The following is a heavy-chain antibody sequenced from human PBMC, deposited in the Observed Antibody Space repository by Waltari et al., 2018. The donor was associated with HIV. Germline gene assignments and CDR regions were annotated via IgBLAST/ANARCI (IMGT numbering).Heavy chain of an antibody. CDR3: ARRRVFSYDFDY. V-gene: IGHV4-39*01. Sequence: LQLQESGPGLAKPSATLSLTCPVSGASISRSSSSGGWIRQPPGKGLEWIGHIYYSGGTYSNLSLKSRLTVSLDTSKSQVSLRLRSVTAADTAVYYCARRRVFSYDFDYWGQGNLVIVSS. CDR2: IYYSGGT. D-gene: IGHD3-3*01. J-gene: IGHJ4*02. CDR1: GASISRSSSS.